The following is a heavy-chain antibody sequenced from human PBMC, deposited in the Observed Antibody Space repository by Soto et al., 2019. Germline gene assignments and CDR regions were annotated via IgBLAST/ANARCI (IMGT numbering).Heavy chain of an antibody. CDR1: GFTFHTYS. Sequence: QRLSCVASGFTFHTYSMHWVRQAPGKGLEWVSSISFASGYIYYADSVKGRFTISRDNAKNSVFLQMNSLRAEDTAVYYCARGPTPIAGTRVGWFYTWGPGTLVTVSS. V-gene: IGHV3-21*01. J-gene: IGHJ5*02. CDR2: ISFASGYI. CDR3: ARGPTPIAGTRVGWFYT. D-gene: IGHD6-13*01.